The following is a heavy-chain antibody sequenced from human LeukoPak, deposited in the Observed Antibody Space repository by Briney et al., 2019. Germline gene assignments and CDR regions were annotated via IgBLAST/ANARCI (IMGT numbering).Heavy chain of an antibody. J-gene: IGHJ4*02. D-gene: IGHD6-19*01. CDR1: GGSISSSSYY. Sequence: PSETMSLTCTVSGGSISSSSYYWGWIRQPPGKGLEWIGSIYYSGSTYYNPSLKSRVTISVDTSKNQFSLKLSSVTAADTAVYYCARDFRWYSSGHYFDYWGQGTLVTVSS. V-gene: IGHV4-39*07. CDR3: ARDFRWYSSGHYFDY. CDR2: IYYSGST.